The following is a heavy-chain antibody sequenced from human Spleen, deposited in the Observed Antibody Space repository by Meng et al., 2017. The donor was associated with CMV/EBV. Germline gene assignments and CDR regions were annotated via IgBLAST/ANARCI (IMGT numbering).Heavy chain of an antibody. V-gene: IGHV3-74*03. CDR1: GFTLRSYW. CDR2: ISGDGSST. Sequence: GGSLRLSCAASGFTLRSYWIHWVRQIPGKGLVWVSRISGDGSSTTYADSVKGRFTISRDNTKNTLHLQMNSLRAEDTAMYYCAGYPQTYPYSSSSWGQGTLVTVSS. J-gene: IGHJ4*02. CDR3: AGYPQTYPYSSSS. D-gene: IGHD6-13*01.